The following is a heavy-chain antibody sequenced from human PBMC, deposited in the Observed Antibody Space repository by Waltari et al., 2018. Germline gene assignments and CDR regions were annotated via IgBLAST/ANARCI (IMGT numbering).Heavy chain of an antibody. CDR2: IDDDGSGT. J-gene: IGHJ4*02. V-gene: IGHV3-74*01. CDR3: SRSPAGYSRSDY. CDR1: GFAFSSCW. Sequence: EVRLEESGGGLVQPGGSLRLCCAAPGFAFSSCWMHWGRQAPGKGLVWVSRIDDDGSGTTYADSVMGRFTISRDNAKNTVYLEMNSLRAEDTAVYYCSRSPAGYSRSDYWGQGTLVTVSS. D-gene: IGHD5-18*01.